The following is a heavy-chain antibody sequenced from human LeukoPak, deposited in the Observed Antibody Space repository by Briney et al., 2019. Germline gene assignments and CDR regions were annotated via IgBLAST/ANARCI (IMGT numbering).Heavy chain of an antibody. V-gene: IGHV3-23*01. Sequence: GGSLRLSCAASGFTFSNYAMSWVRQAPGKGLEWVSGISGSAGNTYYADSVKGRITISRDNSKITLYLQMNSLRAEDTAVYYCAKEDSYLYYYYGMDVWGQGTTVTVSS. CDR1: GFTFSNYA. CDR3: AKEDSYLYYYYGMDV. D-gene: IGHD5-24*01. J-gene: IGHJ6*02. CDR2: ISGSAGNT.